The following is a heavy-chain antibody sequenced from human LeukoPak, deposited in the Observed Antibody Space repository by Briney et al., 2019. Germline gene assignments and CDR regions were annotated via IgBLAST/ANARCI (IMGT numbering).Heavy chain of an antibody. J-gene: IGHJ4*02. D-gene: IGHD3-10*01. CDR1: GYSFTTYW. CDR3: ARVETSGSRDFDL. Sequence: GASLRISCQGSGYSFTTYWITWVRQMPGKGLEWMGTIDPTESYINYSPSFQGHVVISVDKSISTAYLKWNSLKAPDTAMYYCARVETSGSRDFDLWGQGTLVTVSS. CDR2: IDPTESYI. V-gene: IGHV5-10-1*01.